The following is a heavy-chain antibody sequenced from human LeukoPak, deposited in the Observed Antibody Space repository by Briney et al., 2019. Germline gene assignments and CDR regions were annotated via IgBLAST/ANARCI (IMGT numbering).Heavy chain of an antibody. V-gene: IGHV1-8*01. Sequence: ASVKVSCKASGYTSTSYDINWVRQATGRGLEWMGWMNPNSGNTGYAQKFQGRVTMTRNTSISTAYMELSSLRSEDTAVYYCARKVAYCGGDCYSPYYYYGMDVWGQGTTVTVSS. CDR3: ARKVAYCGGDCYSPYYYYGMDV. D-gene: IGHD2-21*02. J-gene: IGHJ6*02. CDR1: GYTSTSYD. CDR2: MNPNSGNT.